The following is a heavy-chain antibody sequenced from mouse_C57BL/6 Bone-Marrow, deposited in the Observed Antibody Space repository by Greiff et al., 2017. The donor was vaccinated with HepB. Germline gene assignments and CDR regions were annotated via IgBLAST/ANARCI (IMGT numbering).Heavy chain of an antibody. V-gene: IGHV1-18*01. CDR1: GYTFTDYN. Sequence: LMESGASVKIPCKASGYTFTDYNMDWVKQSHGKSLEWIGDINPNNGGTIYNQKFKGKATLTVDKSSSTAYMELRSLTSEDTAVYYCARIYYGNYGYAMDYWGQGTSVTVSS. J-gene: IGHJ4*01. CDR2: INPNNGGT. CDR3: ARIYYGNYGYAMDY. D-gene: IGHD2-1*01.